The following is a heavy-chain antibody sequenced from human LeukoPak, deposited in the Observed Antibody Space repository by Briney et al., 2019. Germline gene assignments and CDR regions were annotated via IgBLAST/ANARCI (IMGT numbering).Heavy chain of an antibody. D-gene: IGHD1-26*01. J-gene: IGHJ3*02. V-gene: IGHV3-23*01. CDR1: RFSFSAYP. CDR2: ISASGDVT. CDR3: AKSLLTTASGTGRAFDI. Sequence: GGSLRLSCAASRFSFSAYPMGWVRRAPGKGLEWVSGISASGDVTFHADPVKGRFTISRDNSKNALYLQMNSLRAEDTAEYYCAKSLLTTASGTGRAFDIWGQGTMVTVSS.